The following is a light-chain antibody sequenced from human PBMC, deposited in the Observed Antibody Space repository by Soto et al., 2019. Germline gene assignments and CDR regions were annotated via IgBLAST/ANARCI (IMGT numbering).Light chain of an antibody. CDR3: QQTYTTPEIT. CDR2: DAS. Sequence: DIQMTQSPSSLSASIGDRVTITCQASQDIRNYLNWYRQKPGKAPNLLIYDASNLHPGVPSRFSGSGSGTEFTLTISSLQPDDFAIYYCQQTYTTPEITFGQGTRLEIK. CDR1: QDIRNY. J-gene: IGKJ5*01. V-gene: IGKV1-33*01.